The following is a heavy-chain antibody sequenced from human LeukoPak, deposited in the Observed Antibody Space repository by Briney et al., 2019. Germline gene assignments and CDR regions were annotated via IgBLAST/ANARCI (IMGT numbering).Heavy chain of an antibody. J-gene: IGHJ4*02. CDR2: INTNTGNP. CDR3: ARDIADFWSGYSNPFDY. CDR1: GYTFTSYA. V-gene: IGHV7-4-1*02. Sequence: ASVKVSCKASGYTFTSYAMNWVRQAPGQGLEWMGWINTNTGNPTYAQGFTGRFVFSLDTSVSTAYLQISSLKAEDTGVYYCARDIADFWSGYSNPFDYWGQGTLVTVSS. D-gene: IGHD3-3*01.